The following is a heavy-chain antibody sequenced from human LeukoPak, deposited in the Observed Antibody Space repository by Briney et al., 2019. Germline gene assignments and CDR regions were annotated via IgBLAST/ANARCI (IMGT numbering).Heavy chain of an antibody. J-gene: IGHJ4*02. V-gene: IGHV3-23*01. CDR2: ISDTGGRT. CDR3: AKGQTF. CDR1: GFTFSSYE. Sequence: GGSLRLSCAASGFTFSSYEMNWVRQAPGKGLEWVSVISDTGGRTNYADSAKGRFTISRDSSKNILYLQMDSLRAEDTAVYYCAKGQTFWGQGTLVTVSS.